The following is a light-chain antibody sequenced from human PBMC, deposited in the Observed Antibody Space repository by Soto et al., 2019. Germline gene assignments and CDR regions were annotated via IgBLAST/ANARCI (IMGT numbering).Light chain of an antibody. V-gene: IGKV3-20*01. CDR2: SAS. Sequence: EIVLTQSPGTLSLAPGKRATLSCRATQSISSSFLAWYQQKPGQAPRLLIYSASSRATGIPDRFSGSGSGTDFTLTIRRLEPEYFAVYYCQQYGSSPMFSVGQGTKLEIK. CDR3: QQYGSSPMFS. CDR1: QSISSSF. J-gene: IGKJ2*01.